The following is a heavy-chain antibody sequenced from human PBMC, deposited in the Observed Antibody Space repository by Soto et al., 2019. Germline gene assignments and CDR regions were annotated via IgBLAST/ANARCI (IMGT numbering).Heavy chain of an antibody. CDR2: RGWDSESP. CDR3: AKALTFFSNMEDTVAFDS. D-gene: IGHD5-18*01. CDR1: GFSFEEYA. Sequence: EVQLVESGGGLVQPGRSLRLSCAASGFSFEEYAMHWVRQSPGKGLEWVAGRGWDSESPAYADSVKGRFTISRDNTKNSLYLEMKSLRPEDTALYYCAKALTFFSNMEDTVAFDSWGQGTLVVVSS. V-gene: IGHV3-9*01. J-gene: IGHJ4*02.